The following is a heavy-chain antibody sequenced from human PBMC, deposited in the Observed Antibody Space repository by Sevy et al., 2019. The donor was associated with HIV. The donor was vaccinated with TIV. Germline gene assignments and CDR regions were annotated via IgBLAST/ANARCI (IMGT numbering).Heavy chain of an antibody. D-gene: IGHD3-22*01. J-gene: IGHJ6*02. Sequence: GGSLRLSCAASGFTFSSYSMNWVRQAPGKGLEWVSYISSSSSTIYYADSVKGRFTISGDNAKNSLYLQMNSLRDEDTAVYYCARAPTVVVITTFYYYGMDVWGQGTTVTVSS. CDR2: ISSSSSTI. V-gene: IGHV3-48*02. CDR1: GFTFSSYS. CDR3: ARAPTVVVITTFYYYGMDV.